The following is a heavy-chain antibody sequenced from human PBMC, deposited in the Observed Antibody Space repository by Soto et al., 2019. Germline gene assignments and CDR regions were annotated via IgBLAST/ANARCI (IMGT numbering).Heavy chain of an antibody. J-gene: IGHJ6*02. V-gene: IGHV1-69*13. D-gene: IGHD5-12*01. CDR2: IIPVFGTA. CDR1: GGSLSNYG. Sequence: GASVKVSCKASGGSLSNYGISWVRQAPGQGLEWMGGIIPVFGTANYAQKFQGRVTISADESTSIVYMDVTSLRDEDTAVYYCARVVEMATIKYYYYGMDVWGQGTTVTVSS. CDR3: ARVVEMATIKYYYYGMDV.